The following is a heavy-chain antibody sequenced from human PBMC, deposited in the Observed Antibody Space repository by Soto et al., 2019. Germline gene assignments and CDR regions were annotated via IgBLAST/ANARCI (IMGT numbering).Heavy chain of an antibody. Sequence: GWALRLSCAASGFSFSSYGMEWVRLAPGKGLEWVAATTYDGGIKHYVDSVKGRFTISRDNSKNTLYLQMNSLRVEDTATYYCAGALENPYLYYGLNVRSQGTTVPVSS. J-gene: IGHJ6*02. V-gene: IGHV3-30*03. CDR3: AGALENPYLYYGLNV. CDR1: GFSFSSYG. D-gene: IGHD1-1*01. CDR2: TTYDGGIK.